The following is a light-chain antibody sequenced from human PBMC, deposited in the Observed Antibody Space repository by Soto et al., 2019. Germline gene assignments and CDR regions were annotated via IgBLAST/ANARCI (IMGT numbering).Light chain of an antibody. J-gene: IGKJ1*01. CDR2: DAS. CDR1: QSVGTW. CDR3: QQYSSYPWT. V-gene: IGKV1-5*01. Sequence: TQSPSTLSAFIGDRVIITCRASQSVGTWLAWSQQKPGKAPKLLIFDASTLESGVPSRFSGSGSGTEFTLTISSLQPDDFATYYCQQYSSYPWTFGQGTKVDIK.